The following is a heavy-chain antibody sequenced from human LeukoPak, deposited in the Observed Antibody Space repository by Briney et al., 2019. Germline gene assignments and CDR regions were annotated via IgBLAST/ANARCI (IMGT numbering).Heavy chain of an antibody. J-gene: IGHJ3*01. D-gene: IGHD3-22*01. CDR1: GGSIGDYY. V-gene: IGHV4-59*01. CDR3: ARQTRYYDSSGYPVLGIFDP. Sequence: SETLSLTCSVSGGSIGDYYWSWIRQPPGKGLDWVGYLSNSGSSYYNPSLRSRVTMSLDTSNNRISLRLSSETAADTAVYYCARQTRYYDSSGYPVLGIFDPWGQGTTVTVSS. CDR2: LSNSGSS.